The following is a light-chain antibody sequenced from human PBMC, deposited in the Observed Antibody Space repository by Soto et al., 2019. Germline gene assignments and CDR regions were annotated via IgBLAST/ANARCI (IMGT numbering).Light chain of an antibody. CDR3: QQYNKWPLT. Sequence: VMTQSPSTLSVSPGERATLSCWASETVATNLAWYQQRPGQPPRLLIYGASTRAAGISARFSGSGSGTEFTLTISSLQSEDFTVYYCQQYNKWPLTFGQGTKVDIK. J-gene: IGKJ1*01. CDR2: GAS. V-gene: IGKV3-15*01. CDR1: ETVATN.